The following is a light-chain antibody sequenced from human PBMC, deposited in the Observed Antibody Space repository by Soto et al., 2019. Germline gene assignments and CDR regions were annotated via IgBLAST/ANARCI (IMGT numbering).Light chain of an antibody. J-gene: IGKJ1*01. CDR1: QTIGTN. CDR2: GAS. Sequence: DIQMTQSPSSLSASVGDRVSITCRASQTIGTNQNWYQQKPGKAPKVLIYGASTLQGGMPSRFSGSGSGTDFTLTISSLQPEDFATYFCQHNYSTPPTFGQGTKVESK. V-gene: IGKV1-39*01. CDR3: QHNYSTPPT.